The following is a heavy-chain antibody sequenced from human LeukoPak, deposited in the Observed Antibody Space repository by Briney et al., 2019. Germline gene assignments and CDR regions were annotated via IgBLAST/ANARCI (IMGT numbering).Heavy chain of an antibody. J-gene: IGHJ4*02. CDR1: GGSFSGYY. CDR3: ARVRDRGYSSSWYYFDY. D-gene: IGHD6-13*01. CDR2: INHSGST. V-gene: IGHV4-34*01. Sequence: PSETLSLTCAVYGGSFSGYYWSWIRQPPGKGLEWIGEINHSGSTNYNPSLKSRVTISVDTSKNQFSLKLSSVTAADTAEYYCARVRDRGYSSSWYYFDYWGQGTLVTVSS.